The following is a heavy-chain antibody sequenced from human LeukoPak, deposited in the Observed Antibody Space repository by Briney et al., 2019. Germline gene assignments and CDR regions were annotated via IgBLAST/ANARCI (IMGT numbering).Heavy chain of an antibody. D-gene: IGHD3-22*01. CDR3: ARGGMIVVVGSHAFDI. CDR1: GYTFTSYY. CDR2: INPSGGST. Sequence: ASVKVSCKASGYTFTSYYMHWVRQAPGQGLEWMGIINPSGGSTSYAQKLQGRVTMTTDTSTSTAYMELRSLRSDDTAVYYCARGGMIVVVGSHAFDIWGQGTMVTVSS. V-gene: IGHV1-46*01. J-gene: IGHJ3*02.